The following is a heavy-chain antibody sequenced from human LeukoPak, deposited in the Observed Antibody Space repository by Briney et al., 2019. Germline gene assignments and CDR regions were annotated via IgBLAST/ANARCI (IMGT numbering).Heavy chain of an antibody. CDR3: ARLKGSIAAFGY. CDR1: GGSISDYY. J-gene: IGHJ4*02. V-gene: IGHV4-59*08. CDR2: IYYSGST. Sequence: SETLSLTCTVSGGSISDYYWSWIRLPPGKGLEWIGYIYYSGSTNYNPSLKSRVTISVDTSKNQFSLKLSSVTAADTAVYYCARLKGSIAAFGYWGQGALVTVSS. D-gene: IGHD6-13*01.